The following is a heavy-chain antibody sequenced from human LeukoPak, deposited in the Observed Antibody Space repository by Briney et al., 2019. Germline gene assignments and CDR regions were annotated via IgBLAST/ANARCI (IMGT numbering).Heavy chain of an antibody. CDR1: GFTFGKYW. CDR3: AREVVIVPDYYYYGLDV. D-gene: IGHD2/OR15-2a*01. V-gene: IGHV3-7*03. CDR2: IKLDGSEK. Sequence: SGGSLRLSCVASGFTFGKYWMSWVRQAPGKGLEWVANIKLDGSEKNYVDSVKGRFTISRDNAKGSLYLQMNNLRAEDTAVYYCAREVVIVPDYYYYGLDVWGQGTTVTVSS. J-gene: IGHJ6*02.